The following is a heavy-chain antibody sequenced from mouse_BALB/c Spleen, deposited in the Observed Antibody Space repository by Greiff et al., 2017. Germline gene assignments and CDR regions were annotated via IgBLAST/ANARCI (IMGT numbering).Heavy chain of an antibody. J-gene: IGHJ3*01. CDR3: ATLGQGFAY. V-gene: IGHV5-9-3*01. Sequence: EVKLMESGGGLVKPGGSLKLSCAASGFTFSSYAMSWVRQTPEKRLEWVATISSGGSYTYYPDSVKGRFTISRDNAKNTLYLQMSSLRSEDTAMYYCATLGQGFAYWGQGTLVTVSA. D-gene: IGHD3-3*01. CDR1: GFTFSSYA. CDR2: ISSGGSYT.